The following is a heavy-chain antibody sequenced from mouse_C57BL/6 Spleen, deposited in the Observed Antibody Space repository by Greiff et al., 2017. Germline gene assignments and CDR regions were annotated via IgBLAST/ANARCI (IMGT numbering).Heavy chain of an antibody. Sequence: VQLQQSGAELVKPGASVKLSCKASGYTFTEYTIHWVKQRFGQGLEGFGWFYPGSGSIKYNEKFKDKGTLTADKSSSTVYMELSRLSSEDSAVYFSARHDDAFYVGSSPFAYWGQGTLLTVSA. CDR3: ARHDDAFYVGSSPFAY. J-gene: IGHJ3*01. D-gene: IGHD2-3*01. CDR2: FYPGSGSI. V-gene: IGHV1-62-2*01. CDR1: GYTFTEYT.